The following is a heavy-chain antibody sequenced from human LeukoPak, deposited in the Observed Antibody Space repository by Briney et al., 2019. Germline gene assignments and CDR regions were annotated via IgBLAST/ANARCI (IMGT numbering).Heavy chain of an antibody. CDR2: INHSGTT. V-gene: IGHV4-34*01. J-gene: IGHJ5*02. CDR3: ARHGSSSWYEDWFDP. Sequence: SETLSLTCAVYGGSFSGYYWSWIRQPSGKGLEWIGEINHSGTTNYNPSLKSRVTISVDTSKNQFSLKLSSVTAADTAVYYCARHGSSSWYEDWFDPWGQGTLVTVSS. CDR1: GGSFSGYY. D-gene: IGHD6-13*01.